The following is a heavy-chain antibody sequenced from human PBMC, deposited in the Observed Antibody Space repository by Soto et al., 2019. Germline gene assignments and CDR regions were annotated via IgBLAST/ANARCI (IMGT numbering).Heavy chain of an antibody. CDR2: INHSGST. V-gene: IGHV4-34*01. CDR3: ARGVRYFDWLYPCYFDY. Sequence: PSETLSLTCAVYGGSFSDYYWSWIRQPPGKGLEWIGEINHSGSTNYNPSLKDRVIVSVDTSKKQFSLNLSSVAAADTAVYYCARGVRYFDWLYPCYFDYWGQGTLVTVSS. D-gene: IGHD3-9*01. CDR1: GGSFSDYY. J-gene: IGHJ4*02.